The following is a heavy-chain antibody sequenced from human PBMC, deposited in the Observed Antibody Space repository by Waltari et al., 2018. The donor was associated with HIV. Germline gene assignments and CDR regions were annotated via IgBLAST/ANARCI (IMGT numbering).Heavy chain of an antibody. CDR2: ISRSSSSI. J-gene: IGHJ4*02. CDR3: ARDINGGWGY. V-gene: IGHV3-48*01. Sequence: EVQLVESGGGLVRPGGSLRLSWGGSGFTFSNYTMNWVRQDPGKGLEWVSYISRSSSSIFYADSVKGRFTISRDNAKNSLYLQMNSLRVEDTAVYYCARDINGGWGYWGQGTLVTVAS. CDR1: GFTFSNYT. D-gene: IGHD7-27*01.